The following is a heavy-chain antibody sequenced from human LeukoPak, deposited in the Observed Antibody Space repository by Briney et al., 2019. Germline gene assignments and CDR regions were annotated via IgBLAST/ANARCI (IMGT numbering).Heavy chain of an antibody. CDR1: GFTFSSYA. CDR2: ISSNGGST. V-gene: IGHV3-64*01. Sequence: GGPLSLSCPASGFTFSSYAMNWVRRAPGKGLEYFSVISSNGGSTYYANSVKGRFTISRDNSKNTLYLQMGSLRAEDMAVYYCARALSRPYYCSGGSCYHNWFDPWGQGTLVTVSS. D-gene: IGHD2-15*01. J-gene: IGHJ5*02. CDR3: ARALSRPYYCSGGSCYHNWFDP.